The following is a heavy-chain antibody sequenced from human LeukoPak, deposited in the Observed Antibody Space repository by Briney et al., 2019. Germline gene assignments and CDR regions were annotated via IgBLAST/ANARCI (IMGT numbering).Heavy chain of an antibody. J-gene: IGHJ4*02. CDR3: ARDPGAFPYFFDC. V-gene: IGHV3-23*01. Sequence: PGRSLRLSCAASGFTFSSYGMHWVRQTPGKGLECVSAISGDGVSPYYADSVRGRFTISRDNSKNTLYLQMNSLRVEDTAVYFCARDPGAFPYFFDCWGQGTLVTVSS. D-gene: IGHD4/OR15-4a*01. CDR2: ISGDGVSP. CDR1: GFTFSSYG.